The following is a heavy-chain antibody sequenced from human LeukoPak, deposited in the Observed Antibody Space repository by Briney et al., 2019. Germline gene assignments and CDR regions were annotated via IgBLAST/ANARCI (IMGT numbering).Heavy chain of an antibody. CDR2: IGTAGDT. Sequence: GGSLRLSRAASGFTFSSYDMHWVRQATGKGLEWVSAIGTAGDTYYPGSVKGRFTISRENAKNSLYLQMNSLRAGDTAVYYCARSSSWYREGRYYYGMDVWGQGTTVTVSS. CDR1: GFTFSSYD. CDR3: ARSSSWYREGRYYYGMDV. V-gene: IGHV3-13*01. D-gene: IGHD6-13*01. J-gene: IGHJ6*02.